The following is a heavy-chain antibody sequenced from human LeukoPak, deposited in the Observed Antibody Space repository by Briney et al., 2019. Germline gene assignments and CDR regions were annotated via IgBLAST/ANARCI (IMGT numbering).Heavy chain of an antibody. CDR3: ARIYGDSDAFDI. Sequence: ASVKVSCKASGGTFSSYAISWVRQAPGQGLEWIGGIIPIFGTANYAQKFQGRVTITADKSTSTAYMELSSLRSEDTAVYYCARIYGDSDAFDIWGQGTMVTVSS. D-gene: IGHD4-17*01. CDR1: GGTFSSYA. CDR2: IIPIFGTA. V-gene: IGHV1-69*06. J-gene: IGHJ3*02.